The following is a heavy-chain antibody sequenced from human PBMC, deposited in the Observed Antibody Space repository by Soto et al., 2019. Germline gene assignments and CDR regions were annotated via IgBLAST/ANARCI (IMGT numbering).Heavy chain of an antibody. CDR3: ARGDSTGSPTGWFDP. Sequence: QVQLVQSGAEVRKPGASVQVSCKASGYTFTRYSINWVRQAPGQGLEWVGWISNYNGATKYAEKFQGRVTLTTDTFTTTSYRDLRSLTSDETAMYFCARGDSTGSPTGWFDPWGQGTLVTVLS. D-gene: IGHD6-19*01. J-gene: IGHJ5*02. CDR2: ISNYNGAT. V-gene: IGHV1-18*04. CDR1: GYTFTRYS.